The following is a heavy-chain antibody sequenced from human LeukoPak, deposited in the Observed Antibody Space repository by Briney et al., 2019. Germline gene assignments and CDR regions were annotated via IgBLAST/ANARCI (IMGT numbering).Heavy chain of an antibody. CDR3: ARDGLYYDILTGYYSPFDY. CDR2: ISAYNGNT. Sequence: ASVKVPCKASGYTFTSYGISWVRQAPGQGLEWMGWISAYNGNTNYAQKLQGRVTMTTDTSTSTAYMELRSLRSDDTAVYYCARDGLYYDILTGYYSPFDYWGQGTLVTVSS. J-gene: IGHJ4*02. V-gene: IGHV1-18*04. D-gene: IGHD3-9*01. CDR1: GYTFTSYG.